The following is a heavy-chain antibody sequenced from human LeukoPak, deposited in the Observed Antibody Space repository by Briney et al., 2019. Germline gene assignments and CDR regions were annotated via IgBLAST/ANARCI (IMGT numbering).Heavy chain of an antibody. D-gene: IGHD3-10*01. J-gene: IGHJ4*02. CDR3: ARDLIDHHYHGSGSYNAFVYYFDY. CDR2: IIPIFGTA. CDR1: GGTFSSYA. Sequence: GSSVKVSCKASGGTFSSYAISWVRQAPGQGLEWMGRIIPIFGTANYAQKFQGRVTITTDESTSTAYMELSSLRSEDTAVYYCARDLIDHHYHGSGSYNAFVYYFDYWGQGTLVTVSS. V-gene: IGHV1-69*05.